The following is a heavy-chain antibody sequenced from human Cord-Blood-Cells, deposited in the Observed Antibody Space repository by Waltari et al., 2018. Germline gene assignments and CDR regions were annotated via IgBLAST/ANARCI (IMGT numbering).Heavy chain of an antibody. D-gene: IGHD4-17*01. CDR3: AKHVSTTVTKRGAFDI. Sequence: QLQLQESGPGLVKPSETLSLTCTVSGGSISSSSYYWGWIRQPPGKGLEWIGSIYYSGSANYTPSLKSRVTISGDTSKNQCSLKLSSVTAADTAVYYCAKHVSTTVTKRGAFDIWGQGTMVTVSS. CDR1: GGSISSSSYY. CDR2: IYYSGSA. J-gene: IGHJ3*02. V-gene: IGHV4-39*01.